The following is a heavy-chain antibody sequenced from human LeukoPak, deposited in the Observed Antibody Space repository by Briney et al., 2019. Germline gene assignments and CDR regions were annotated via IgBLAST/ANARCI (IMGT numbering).Heavy chain of an antibody. D-gene: IGHD3-10*01. J-gene: IGHJ6*03. CDR2: MYWDDDK. CDR3: GHSWVRGILLYSYYMEV. Sequence: SAPTLAKPTHTLTLTYTYTGFSRLTTGVAVGWFRQSPGKALEWLALMYWDDDKLYSPSLKSRLTITKDTSRNQVVLTTANMDPGDTLTYYCGHSWVRGILLYSYYMEVWGKGTTVTVSS. CDR1: GFSRLTTGVA. V-gene: IGHV2-5*02.